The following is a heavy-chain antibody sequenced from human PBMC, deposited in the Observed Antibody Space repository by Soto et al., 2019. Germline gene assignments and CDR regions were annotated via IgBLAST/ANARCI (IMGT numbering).Heavy chain of an antibody. V-gene: IGHV3-23*01. CDR2: ISGSGGST. CDR3: AKDSRITMVRGVVIPPGY. D-gene: IGHD3-10*01. Sequence: PGGSLRLSCAASGFTFSNYAMSWVRQAPGKGLEWVSGISGSGGSTYYADSVKGRFTISRDNSKNTLYLQMNSLRAEDTAVYYCAKDSRITMVRGVVIPPGYWGQGTLVTVS. CDR1: GFTFSNYA. J-gene: IGHJ4*02.